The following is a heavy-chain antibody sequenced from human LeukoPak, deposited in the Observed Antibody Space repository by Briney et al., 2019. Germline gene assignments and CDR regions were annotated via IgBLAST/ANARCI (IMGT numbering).Heavy chain of an antibody. Sequence: GGSLRLSCAASGFTFSSYGMHWVRQAPGKGLELVSLISYDGSNKYYADPVKGRFTISRDNSKNTLYLQMNSLRAEDTAVYYCAKDWRTSIAAAAPLDYWGQGTLVTVSS. CDR1: GFTFSSYG. CDR3: AKDWRTSIAAAAPLDY. CDR2: ISYDGSNK. D-gene: IGHD6-13*01. V-gene: IGHV3-30*18. J-gene: IGHJ4*02.